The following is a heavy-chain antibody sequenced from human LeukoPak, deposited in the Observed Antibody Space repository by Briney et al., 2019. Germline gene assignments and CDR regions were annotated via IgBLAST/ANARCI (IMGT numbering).Heavy chain of an antibody. CDR3: VATGTTSAT. J-gene: IGHJ5*02. V-gene: IGHV3-64D*09. D-gene: IGHD1-1*01. Sequence: GGGLRPSCSAPGVTLSSDSINRGRPAPGERLEYISAISSDGGTTYYADSVEGRFTISRDNSKNTLHLQMSSLRPEDTAVYYCVATGTTSATWGLGTLVTVSS. CDR1: GVTLSSDS. CDR2: ISSDGGTT.